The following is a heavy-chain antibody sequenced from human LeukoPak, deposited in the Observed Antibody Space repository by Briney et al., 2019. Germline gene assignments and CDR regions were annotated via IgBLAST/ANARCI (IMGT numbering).Heavy chain of an antibody. D-gene: IGHD2-15*01. J-gene: IGHJ4*02. Sequence: GGSLRLSCAASGFTFSSYWMSSVRQAPGKGLEWVANIKQDGSEKYYVDSVKGRFTISRDNAKNSLYLQMNSLRAEDTAVYYCASAPATDCSGGSCLVYYFDHWGQGTLVTVSS. CDR3: ASAPATDCSGGSCLVYYFDH. CDR1: GFTFSSYW. V-gene: IGHV3-7*01. CDR2: IKQDGSEK.